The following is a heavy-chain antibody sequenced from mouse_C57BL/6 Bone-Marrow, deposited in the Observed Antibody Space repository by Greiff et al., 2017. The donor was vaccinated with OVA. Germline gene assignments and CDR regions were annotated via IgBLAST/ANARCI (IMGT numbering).Heavy chain of an antibody. D-gene: IGHD2-3*01. J-gene: IGHJ2*01. V-gene: IGHV5-12*01. CDR1: GFTFSDYY. Sequence: EVQVVESGGGLVQPGGSLKLSCAASGFTFSDYYMYWVRQTPEKRLEWVAYISNGGGSTYYPDTVKGRFTISRDNAKNTLYLQMSHLKSGDTAVYYCARHDGYSLDYWGQGTTLTVSS. CDR3: ARHDGYSLDY. CDR2: ISNGGGST.